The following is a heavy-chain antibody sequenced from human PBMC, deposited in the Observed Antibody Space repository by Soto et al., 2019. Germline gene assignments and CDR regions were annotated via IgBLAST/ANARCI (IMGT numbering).Heavy chain of an antibody. Sequence: PSETLSLTCTVSGGSISDGYYWSWIRQHPGKGLEWIGSISDSGSTSYNPSLKSRFTISVDTSKNQFSLNLRSVTAADTAVYYCARRDRSGFSYWLDTWGQGTLVTVSS. CDR1: GGSISDGYY. J-gene: IGHJ5*02. V-gene: IGHV4-31*03. CDR3: ARRDRSGFSYWLDT. CDR2: ISDSGST. D-gene: IGHD3-22*01.